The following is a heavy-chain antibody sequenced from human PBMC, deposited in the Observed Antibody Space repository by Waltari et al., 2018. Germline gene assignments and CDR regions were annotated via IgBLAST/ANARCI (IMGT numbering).Heavy chain of an antibody. Sequence: QVQLVQSGAEVRKPGASVKVSCKASGYNFRTYDINWVRQAPGQGLEWMGWMNPNSANKGSSQKFQGRLTMITDTSMTTSYMELSSLTSEDTAIYYCARARTTAPLGFYFIDVWGKGTTVIVSS. V-gene: IGHV1-8*01. D-gene: IGHD4-17*01. J-gene: IGHJ6*03. CDR3: ARARTTAPLGFYFIDV. CDR2: MNPNSANK. CDR1: GYNFRTYD.